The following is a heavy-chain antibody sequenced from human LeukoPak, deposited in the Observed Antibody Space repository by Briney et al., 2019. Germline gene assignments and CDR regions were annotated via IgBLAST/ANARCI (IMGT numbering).Heavy chain of an antibody. CDR3: ARAPFRRIPSNWCDP. D-gene: IGHD3-16*01. CDR2: IHSDGRT. CDR1: GGSISGSRT. J-gene: IGHJ5*02. V-gene: IGHV4-39*07. Sequence: SETVSLTCTLSGGSISGSRTWGWVRQPPGKGPEWICNIHSDGRTAPHPSLKSRVTMSLDPSPNPFSLQVNSVTTADTAFYYCARAPFRRIPSNWCDPWGQGTLVTVSS.